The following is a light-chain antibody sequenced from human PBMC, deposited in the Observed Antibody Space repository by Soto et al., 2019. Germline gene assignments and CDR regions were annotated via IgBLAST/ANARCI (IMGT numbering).Light chain of an antibody. CDR1: QTISSW. CDR3: QHYNSYSEA. V-gene: IGKV1-5*03. J-gene: IGKJ1*01. Sequence: IQLTQSPSSLSASAVGRVTITCLASQTISSWLAWYQQKPGKAPKLLIYKASTLKSGVPSRFSGSGSGTEFTLTISSLQPDDFATYYCQHYNSYSEACGQGTKGDIK. CDR2: KAS.